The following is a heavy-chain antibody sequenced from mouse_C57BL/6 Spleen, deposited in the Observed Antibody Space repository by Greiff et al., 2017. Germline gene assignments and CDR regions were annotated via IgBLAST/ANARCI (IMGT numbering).Heavy chain of an antibody. Sequence: QSGPGLVKPSQSLSLTCSVTGYSITSGYYWNWIRQFPGNKLEWMGYISYDGSNNYNPSLKNRISITRATSKNQFFLKLNSVTTEDTATYYCARKRDDYDDAMDYWGQGTSVTVSS. CDR1: GYSITSGYY. CDR2: ISYDGSN. CDR3: ARKRDDYDDAMDY. J-gene: IGHJ4*01. V-gene: IGHV3-6*01. D-gene: IGHD2-4*01.